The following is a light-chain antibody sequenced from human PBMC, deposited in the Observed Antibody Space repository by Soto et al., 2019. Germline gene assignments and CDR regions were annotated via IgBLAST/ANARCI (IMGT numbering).Light chain of an antibody. Sequence: QSVLTQPRSVSGSPGQSVTISCTGTSLDVGGFDYVSWYQQHPGKAPTLIIYDVTQRPSGVPDRFSGFKSGNTASLTISGLDPGDEADYYCCSYASIYPSVFGAGPKVTVL. V-gene: IGLV2-11*01. CDR1: SLDVGGFDY. CDR2: DVT. J-gene: IGLJ1*01. CDR3: CSYASIYPSV.